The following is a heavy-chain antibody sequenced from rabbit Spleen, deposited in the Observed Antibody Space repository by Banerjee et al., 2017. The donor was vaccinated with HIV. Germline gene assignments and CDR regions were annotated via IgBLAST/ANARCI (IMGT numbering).Heavy chain of an antibody. J-gene: IGHJ3*01. D-gene: IGHD1-1*01. CDR3: ARDPAYASSSGYNIPYL. CDR1: GFDFSSDA. V-gene: IGHV1S47*01. Sequence: EESGGDLVQPEGSLTLTCKASGFDFSSDAMCWVRQAPGKGLECIACIYAGGSGSTYYASWVNGRFTISSHNAQNTLYLQLNSLTAADTATYFCARDPAYASSSGYNIPYLWGQGTLVTVS. CDR2: IYAGGSGST.